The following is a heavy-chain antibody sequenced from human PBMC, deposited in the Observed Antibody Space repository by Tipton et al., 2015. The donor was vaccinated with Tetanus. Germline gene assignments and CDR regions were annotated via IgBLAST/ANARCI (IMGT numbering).Heavy chain of an antibody. Sequence: TLSLTCSVSDGPVSSGGFYWGWVRQVTGKGLEWIGNIYYSGTTYYTPSLKSRVTISVDTSKNQFSLKLSSVTAADSAFYYCARTKVTIGWGFFYSWGQGTLVTVSS. CDR2: IYYSGTT. D-gene: IGHD4-17*01. V-gene: IGHV4-31*03. CDR1: DGPVSSGGFY. CDR3: ARTKVTIGWGFFYS. J-gene: IGHJ4*02.